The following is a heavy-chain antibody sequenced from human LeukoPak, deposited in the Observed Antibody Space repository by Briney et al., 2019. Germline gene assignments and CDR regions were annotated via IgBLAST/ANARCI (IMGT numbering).Heavy chain of an antibody. CDR3: AKDMAERRYYDSSGFDY. CDR1: GFSVSSNY. J-gene: IGHJ4*02. V-gene: IGHV3-66*01. D-gene: IGHD3-22*01. Sequence: GGSLRLSCAASGFSVSSNYMSWVRQAPGKGLEWVSVIYSGGSTYYADSVKGRFTISRDNSKNTLYLQMNSLRAEDTAVYYCAKDMAERRYYDSSGFDYWGQGTLVTVSS. CDR2: IYSGGST.